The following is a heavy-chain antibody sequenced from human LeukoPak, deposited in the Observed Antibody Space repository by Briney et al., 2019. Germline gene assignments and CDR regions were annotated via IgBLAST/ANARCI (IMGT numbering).Heavy chain of an antibody. CDR2: INPNSGGT. CDR3: ARGDSSGWYEGSDY. J-gene: IGHJ4*02. D-gene: IGHD6-19*01. CDR1: GYTFTGYY. V-gene: IGHV1-2*06. Sequence: VASVKVSCKASGYTFTGYYMHWVRQAPGQGLEWMGRINPNSGGTNYAQKFQGRVTMTRDTSISTAYMELSRLRSDDTAVYYCARGDSSGWYEGSDYWGQGPLVTVSS.